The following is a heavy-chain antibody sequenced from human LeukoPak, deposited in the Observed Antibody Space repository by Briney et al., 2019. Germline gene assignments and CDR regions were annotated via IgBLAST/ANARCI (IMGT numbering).Heavy chain of an antibody. J-gene: IGHJ4*02. D-gene: IGHD3-3*01. CDR2: VEDGGIEK. CDR1: GFTFSDYS. CDR3: ARWRGAQSEFDF. V-gene: IGHV3-7*01. Sequence: GGSLRLSCSVSGFTFSDYSMGWVRQAPGKGLEWVANVEDGGIEKEYVDSVEGRFTISRDDAENLLYLQMNSLRAEDTALYFCARWRGAQSEFDFWGQGTQVIVSS.